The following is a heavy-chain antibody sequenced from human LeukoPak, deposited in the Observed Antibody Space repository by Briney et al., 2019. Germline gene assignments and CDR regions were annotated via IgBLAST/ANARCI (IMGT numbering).Heavy chain of an antibody. CDR2: IIPIFGTA. V-gene: IGHV1-69*13. Sequence: SVKVSCKASGGTFSSYAISWVRQAPGQGLEWMGGIIPIFGTANYAQKFQGSVTITADESTSTAYMELSSLRSEDTAVYYCARARYYGSGSYSHFDYWGQGTLVTVSS. CDR3: ARARYYGSGSYSHFDY. CDR1: GGTFSSYA. D-gene: IGHD3-10*01. J-gene: IGHJ4*02.